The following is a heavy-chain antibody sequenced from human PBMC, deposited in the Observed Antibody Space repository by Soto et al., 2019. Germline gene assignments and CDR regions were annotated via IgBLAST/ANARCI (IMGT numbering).Heavy chain of an antibody. CDR3: AKGQPSLYYDILTGPPRDYYYYGMDV. J-gene: IGHJ6*02. Sequence: GGSQRLSSTASGVTLSGYWRHWVRQVPGKGLVWVSRINSSGGSTYYADSVKGRFTISRDNSKNTLYLQMNSLRAEDTAVYYCAKGQPSLYYDILTGPPRDYYYYGMDVWGQGTTVTVSS. CDR2: INSSGGST. CDR1: GVTLSGYW. V-gene: IGHV3-23*01. D-gene: IGHD3-9*01.